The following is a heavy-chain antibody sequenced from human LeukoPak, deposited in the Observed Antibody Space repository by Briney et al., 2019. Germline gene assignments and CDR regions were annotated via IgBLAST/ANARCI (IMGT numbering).Heavy chain of an antibody. V-gene: IGHV4-4*07. Sequence: SETLSLTCTGSGGSISSYYWSWIRQPAGKGLEWIGRIYTSGSTKYNPYLKSRVTMSVDTSKNQLSLKLSSVTAADTAVYYCARGDYDSTDIWGQGTMVTVSS. J-gene: IGHJ3*02. CDR2: IYTSGST. CDR3: ARGDYDSTDI. D-gene: IGHD3-22*01. CDR1: GGSISSYY.